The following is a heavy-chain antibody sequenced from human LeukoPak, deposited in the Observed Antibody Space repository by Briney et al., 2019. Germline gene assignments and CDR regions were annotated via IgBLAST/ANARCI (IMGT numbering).Heavy chain of an antibody. D-gene: IGHD6-13*01. CDR2: INHSGST. CDR1: GGSFSGYY. Sequence: PSETLSLTCAVYGGSFSGYYWSWIRQPPGKGLEWIGEINHSGSTNYNPSLKSRVTISVDTSKNQFSLKLSSVTAADTAVYYCARGSGYSSSWYASYYYGMDGGGQGTTVTVS. J-gene: IGHJ6*02. CDR3: ARGSGYSSSWYASYYYGMDG. V-gene: IGHV4-34*01.